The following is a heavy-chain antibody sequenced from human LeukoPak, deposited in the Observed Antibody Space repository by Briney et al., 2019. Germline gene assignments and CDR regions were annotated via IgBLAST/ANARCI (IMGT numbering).Heavy chain of an antibody. CDR3: ASHVGARHPLGAPFRFDY. V-gene: IGHV1-46*01. CDR1: GYTFTSYY. J-gene: IGHJ4*02. D-gene: IGHD3-16*01. Sequence: ASVKVSCKASGYTFTSYYMHWVRQAPGQGLEWMGMINPSGGSTNYAHQFPGRVTMTRDTSTSTIFMELSSLRSEDTAVYYCASHVGARHPLGAPFRFDYWGQGTLVTVSS. CDR2: INPSGGST.